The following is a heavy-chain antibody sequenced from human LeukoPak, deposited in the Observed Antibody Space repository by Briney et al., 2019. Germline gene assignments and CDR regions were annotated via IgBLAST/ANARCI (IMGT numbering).Heavy chain of an antibody. CDR3: ARGQEFDDGVFDS. Sequence: GGSLRLSCAASGFSFSSFAMTWVRQAPGKGLEWVSTIRSNGATACNADSVKGRFTISRDNSMNTVYLQMNSLRVEDTAIYYCARGQEFDDGVFDSWGQGTLVTVSS. V-gene: IGHV3-23*01. J-gene: IGHJ4*02. D-gene: IGHD1-1*01. CDR2: IRSNGATA. CDR1: GFSFSSFA.